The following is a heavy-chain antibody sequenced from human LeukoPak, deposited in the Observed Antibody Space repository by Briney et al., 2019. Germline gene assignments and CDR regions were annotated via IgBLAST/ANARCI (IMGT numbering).Heavy chain of an antibody. Sequence: ASVKVSCKASAYTFTGYYIHWLRQAPGQGLVWMGRINPNRGGTNYAQELQGRVTLTRDTSISTAYMDLSRLTSDDTALYYCAREQSWSFDLWGRGTLVTVSS. CDR3: AREQSWSFDL. V-gene: IGHV1-2*06. CDR2: INPNRGGT. CDR1: AYTFTGYY. J-gene: IGHJ2*01.